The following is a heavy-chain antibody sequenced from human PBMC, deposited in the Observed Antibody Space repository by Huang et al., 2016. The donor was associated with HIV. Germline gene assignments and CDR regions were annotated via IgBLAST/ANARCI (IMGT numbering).Heavy chain of an antibody. J-gene: IGHJ5*02. CDR2: INHLGSP. Sequence: QVHLQQWGAGLLKSAETLSLTCAVYGGSLSGYYWSWLRQTPGKGLEWIGEINHLGSPNYNPSRKSRVSISMDGSKKQFSLQLRSISDADTAVYFCARDATKNPRGWFDPWGQGTLVTVSS. V-gene: IGHV4-34*02. D-gene: IGHD3-10*01. CDR3: ARDATKNPRGWFDP. CDR1: GGSLSGYY.